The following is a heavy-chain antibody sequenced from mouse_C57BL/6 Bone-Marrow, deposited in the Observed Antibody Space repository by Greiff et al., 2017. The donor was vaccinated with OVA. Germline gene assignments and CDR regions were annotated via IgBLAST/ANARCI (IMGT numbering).Heavy chain of an antibody. CDR3: TNYYGSSYVGPWFAY. D-gene: IGHD1-1*01. V-gene: IGHV6-6*01. Sequence: EVNLVESGGGLVQPGGSMKLSCDASGFTFSDAWMDWVRQSPEKGLEWVAEIRNKANNHATYYAESVKGRFTISRDDSKSSVYLQMNSLRAEDTGIYYCTNYYGSSYVGPWFAYWGQGTLVTVSA. CDR2: IRNKANNHAT. J-gene: IGHJ3*01. CDR1: GFTFSDAW.